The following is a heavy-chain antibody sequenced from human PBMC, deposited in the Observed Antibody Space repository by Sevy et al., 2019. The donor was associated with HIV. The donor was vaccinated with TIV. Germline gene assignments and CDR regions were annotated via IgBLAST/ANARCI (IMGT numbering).Heavy chain of an antibody. D-gene: IGHD3-22*01. Sequence: GGSLRLSCEASGFTFSNYGMHWVRQAPGKGLEWVATISSDGSKRYYTDSVKGRFSISRDNSKNTLYLQMNNLTPEDTAVFYCAKEGYYYDSRSSDWFDPWGQGALVTVSS. CDR2: ISSDGSKR. CDR3: AKEGYYYDSRSSDWFDP. V-gene: IGHV3-30*18. CDR1: GFTFSNYG. J-gene: IGHJ5*02.